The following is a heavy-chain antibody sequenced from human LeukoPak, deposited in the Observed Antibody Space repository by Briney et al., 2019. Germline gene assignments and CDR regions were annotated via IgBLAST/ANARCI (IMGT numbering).Heavy chain of an antibody. Sequence: PGGSLRLSCAASGFTFSTYAMSWVRQAPGKGLEWVSAISGMGVVTYYSDSVKGRVTISRDTSKNTLFLQMSSPRAEDTAVYYCATDPSNYYDSSGYYYVYYFAYWGQGTLVTVSS. J-gene: IGHJ4*02. D-gene: IGHD3-22*01. V-gene: IGHV3-23*01. CDR3: ATDPSNYYDSSGYYYVYYFAY. CDR2: ISGMGVVT. CDR1: GFTFSTYA.